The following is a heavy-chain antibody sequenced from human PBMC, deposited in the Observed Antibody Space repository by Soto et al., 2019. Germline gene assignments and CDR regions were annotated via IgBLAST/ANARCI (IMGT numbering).Heavy chain of an antibody. J-gene: IGHJ4*02. D-gene: IGHD4-4*01. Sequence: ITLKESGPPLVKPTQTLTLTCSFSGFSLTANGVGVGWVRQPPGLALEWLAMVYWDDDKHYSASLRSRLSSTKDTSKSQLVLTMTNMDPVDTGTYYCATVPGSRWGQGGMVTFSS. CDR1: GFSLTANGVG. CDR3: ATVPGSR. V-gene: IGHV2-5*02. CDR2: VYWDDDK.